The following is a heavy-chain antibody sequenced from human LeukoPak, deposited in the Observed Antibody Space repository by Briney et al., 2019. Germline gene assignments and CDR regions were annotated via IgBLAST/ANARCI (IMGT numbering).Heavy chain of an antibody. D-gene: IGHD5-12*01. V-gene: IGHV4-39*01. CDR3: ARHTRPGCSGYENAFDI. Sequence: PSETLSLTRTVSGGSISSRNYYWDWIRQPPGKGLEWIGNFYDGGSTYYNPSLKSRVTISGDTSKNQFSLKLSSVTAADTAVYYCARHTRPGCSGYENAFDIWGQGTVVTVSS. CDR2: FYDGGST. J-gene: IGHJ3*02. CDR1: GGSISSRNYY.